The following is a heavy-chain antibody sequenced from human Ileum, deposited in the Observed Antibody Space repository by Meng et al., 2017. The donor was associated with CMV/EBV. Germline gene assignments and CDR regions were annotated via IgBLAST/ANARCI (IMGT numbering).Heavy chain of an antibody. Sequence: GSLRLSCAASGFTFSNAWMSWVRQAPGKGLEWIGYIYYSGSTNYNPSLKSRVTISVDTSKNQFSLKLSSVTAADTAVYYCARGAVAGLSFDYWGQGTLVTVSS. CDR3: ARGAVAGLSFDY. D-gene: IGHD6-19*01. J-gene: IGHJ4*02. V-gene: IGHV4-59*01. CDR2: IYYSGST. CDR1: GFTFSNAW.